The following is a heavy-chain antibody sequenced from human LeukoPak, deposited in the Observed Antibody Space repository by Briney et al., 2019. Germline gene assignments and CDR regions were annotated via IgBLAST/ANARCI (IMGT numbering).Heavy chain of an antibody. V-gene: IGHV3-64*01. Sequence: GGSLRLSCAASGFTFSTYAMHWVRQAPGKGLQYVSGITSHGGSTYYANSVKGRFTMSRDNVKKSVSLYMNNLRADDTAIYHCARVLLRVALTYWFATWGQGTLVTVSS. CDR1: GFTFSTYA. D-gene: IGHD3-22*01. J-gene: IGHJ5*02. CDR2: ITSHGGST. CDR3: ARVLLRVALTYWFAT.